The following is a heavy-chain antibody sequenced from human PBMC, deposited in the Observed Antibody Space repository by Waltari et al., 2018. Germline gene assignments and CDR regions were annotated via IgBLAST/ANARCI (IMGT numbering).Heavy chain of an antibody. D-gene: IGHD6-19*01. CDR2: IYXGDSDX. V-gene: IGHV5-51*01. J-gene: IGHJ4*02. Sequence: EXQLXXSGAXVXKPGXSLKISCKGXGYSFTSYWIGWVRQMPGKGLEWXGIIYXGDSDXRYSPSFQGQXTISADKSISTAYLQWSXLKASDTAXYXCAXLYSSGWYPIDXWGQGTLVTVSS. CDR3: AXLYSSGWYPIDX. CDR1: GYSFTSYW.